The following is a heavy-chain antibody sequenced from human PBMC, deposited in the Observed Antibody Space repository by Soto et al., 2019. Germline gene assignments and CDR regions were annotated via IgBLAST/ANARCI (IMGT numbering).Heavy chain of an antibody. CDR1: GYTFTTYG. D-gene: IGHD2-15*01. Sequence: QVQLVQSGTEVKKPGASVKVSCKASGYTFTTYGVSWVRQAPGQGLEWMGWISPYNGNTTYAQNFQGRVTMTTDTSTRTVHMELRSVRSDDTAMYYCARDLGGFSNDTGCYSRDYWGRGTLVTVSS. V-gene: IGHV1-18*01. J-gene: IGHJ4*02. CDR2: ISPYNGNT. CDR3: ARDLGGFSNDTGCYSRDY.